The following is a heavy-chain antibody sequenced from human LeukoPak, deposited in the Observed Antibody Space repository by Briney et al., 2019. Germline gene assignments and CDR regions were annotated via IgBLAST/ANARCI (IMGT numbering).Heavy chain of an antibody. V-gene: IGHV3-NL1*01. J-gene: IGHJ3*02. Sequence: GGSLRLSCAASGFIFTSYGMHWVRQAPGKGLEWVSVIYSGGSTYYADSVKGRFTISRDNSKNTLYLQMNSLRAEDTAVYYCAKGGGYDSSGYYSDAFDIWGQGTMVTVSS. CDR3: AKGGGYDSSGYYSDAFDI. CDR2: IYSGGST. D-gene: IGHD3-22*01. CDR1: GFIFTSYG.